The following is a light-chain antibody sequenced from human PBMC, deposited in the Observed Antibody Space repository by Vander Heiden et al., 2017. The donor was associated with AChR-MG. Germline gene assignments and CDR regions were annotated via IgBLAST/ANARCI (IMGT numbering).Light chain of an antibody. CDR2: GTS. Sequence: EIVLTQSPATLSLSPGDRATLSCRASHSVRDRSLAWYQQKVGQAPRRLIFGTSSRATGIPDRFSGSGYGKDFTLTISRREPEDFAVYHCQREGHSHLFTFGHGTKVEI. CDR1: HSVRDRS. CDR3: QREGHSHLFT. V-gene: IGKV3-20*01. J-gene: IGKJ3*01.